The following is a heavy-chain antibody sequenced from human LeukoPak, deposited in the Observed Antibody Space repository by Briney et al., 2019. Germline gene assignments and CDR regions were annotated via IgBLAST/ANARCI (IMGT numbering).Heavy chain of an antibody. V-gene: IGHV3-30-3*01. CDR2: ISYDGNKI. J-gene: IGHJ3*02. CDR1: GFTFNIYP. CDR3: ARVGEPITIFGVVIPDDAFDI. Sequence: GGSLRLSCAASGFTFNIYPLHWVRQAPGKGLEWVTLISYDGNKIYYADSVKGRFTISRDNSKNTLYLQMNNLRAEDTAVYYCARVGEPITIFGVVIPDDAFDIWGQGTMVTVSS. D-gene: IGHD3-3*01.